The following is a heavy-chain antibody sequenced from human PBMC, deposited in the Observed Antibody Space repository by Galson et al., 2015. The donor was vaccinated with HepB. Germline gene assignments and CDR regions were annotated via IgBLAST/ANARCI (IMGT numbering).Heavy chain of an antibody. D-gene: IGHD4-17*01. CDR1: GYTFTTYF. J-gene: IGHJ4*02. CDR3: AREGPNYGDYPY. CDR2: INPNTGGA. V-gene: IGHV1-2*06. Sequence: SVKVSCKASGYTFTTYFMHWVRQAPGQGLEWMGRINPNTGGATYAQNFQGRVTMTRDTSINTAYMEVSRLRSDDTAVYYCAREGPNYGDYPYWGQGTLVTVSS.